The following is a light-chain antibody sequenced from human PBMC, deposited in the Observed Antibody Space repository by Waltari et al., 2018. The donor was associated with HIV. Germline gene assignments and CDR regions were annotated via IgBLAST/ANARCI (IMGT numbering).Light chain of an antibody. CDR3: CSYAGSYTVV. CDR2: DVS. J-gene: IGLJ2*01. CDR1: SSHFGGYHY. V-gene: IGLV2-11*01. Sequence: QSALTQHPVASASPLQSATTPCTGPSSHFGGYHYVSWYHQHPGKAPKLMIYDVSKRPSGVPDRFSGSKSGNTASLTISGLQAEDEADYYCCSYAGSYTVVFGGGTKLTVL.